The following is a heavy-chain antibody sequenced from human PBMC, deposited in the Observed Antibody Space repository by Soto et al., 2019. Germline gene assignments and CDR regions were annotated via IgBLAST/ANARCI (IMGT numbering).Heavy chain of an antibody. Sequence: GGSMRLSCATSGFNFVDYGLSWVRQAPGGGLEWVSGITGSGTSTYYADSAKGRFTISRDNSKNTVYLQLTSLRADDTAIYYCAKPGRGQLRYMDYWGQGALVTVSS. CDR2: ITGSGTST. V-gene: IGHV3-23*01. CDR3: AKPGRGQLRYMDY. CDR1: GFNFVDYG. J-gene: IGHJ4*02. D-gene: IGHD3-9*01.